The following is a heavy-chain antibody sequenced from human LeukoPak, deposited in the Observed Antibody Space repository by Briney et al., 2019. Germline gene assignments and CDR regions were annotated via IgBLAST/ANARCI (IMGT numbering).Heavy chain of an antibody. V-gene: IGHV3-74*01. Sequence: PGGSLRLSCAASGFSFSYYWTHSVRHVPGGGLVCVSRVNNDGGITSYADSVKVRFTISRANAKNTLCLQMHSLGAHDTAVYYCARHGPYDILTGYPGDYWGRGTLVTVPS. CDR2: VNNDGGIT. D-gene: IGHD3-9*01. CDR1: GFSFSYYW. J-gene: IGHJ4*02. CDR3: ARHGPYDILTGYPGDY.